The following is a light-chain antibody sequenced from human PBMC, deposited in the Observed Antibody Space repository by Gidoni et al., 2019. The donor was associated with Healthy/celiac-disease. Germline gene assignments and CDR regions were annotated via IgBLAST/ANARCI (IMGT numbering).Light chain of an antibody. J-gene: IGKJ3*01. V-gene: IGKV4-1*01. CDR3: QQYYSTPFT. Sequence: DIVMTQSPASLAVSLGERATINCKSSQSVLYSSNNKNYLAWYQQKPGQPPKLLIYWASTRESGVPDRVRGSGSGTDFTLTISSLQAEDVAVYYCQQYYSTPFTFGPGTKVDIK. CDR2: WAS. CDR1: QSVLYSSNNKNY.